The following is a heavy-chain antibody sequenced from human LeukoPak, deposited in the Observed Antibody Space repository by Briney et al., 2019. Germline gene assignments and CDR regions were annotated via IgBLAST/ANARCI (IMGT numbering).Heavy chain of an antibody. CDR1: GYTFTRYD. D-gene: IGHD3-10*01. CDR3: ARVGYGSGSYPR. Sequence: ASVKVSCKASGYTFTRYDINWVRQATGQGLEWMGWMNPNSGNTGYAQKFQGRVTMTRNTSISTAYMELSSLRSEDTAVYYCARVGYGSGSYPRWGQGTLVTVSS. J-gene: IGHJ4*02. V-gene: IGHV1-8*01. CDR2: MNPNSGNT.